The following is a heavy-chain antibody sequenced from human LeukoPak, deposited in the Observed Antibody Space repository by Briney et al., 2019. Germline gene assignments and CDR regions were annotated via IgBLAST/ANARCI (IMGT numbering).Heavy chain of an antibody. CDR3: ARKDSSGYHRWTFDY. D-gene: IGHD3-22*01. CDR2: VHYTGYT. Sequence: SETLSLTCTVSGGSTSRHYWSWIRQPPGKGLEWIGYVHYTGYTRYNPSLKSRVTISGDTSENQLSLKLRSVTAADTALYYCARKDSSGYHRWTFDYWGQGILVTVSS. CDR1: GGSTSRHY. J-gene: IGHJ4*02. V-gene: IGHV4-59*08.